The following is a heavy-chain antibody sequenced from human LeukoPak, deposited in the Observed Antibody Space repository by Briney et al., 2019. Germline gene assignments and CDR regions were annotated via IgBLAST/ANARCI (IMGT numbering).Heavy chain of an antibody. D-gene: IGHD6-13*01. CDR1: GGSISGYY. J-gene: IGHJ4*02. CDR2: IYHSGST. V-gene: IGHV4-38-2*02. CDR3: ARDSSSWYYFDY. Sequence: SETLSLTCTVSGGSISGYYWGWIRQPPGKGLEWIGSIYHSGSTYYNPSLKSRVTISVDTSKNQFSLKLSSVTAADTAVYYCARDSSSWYYFDYWGQGTLVTVSS.